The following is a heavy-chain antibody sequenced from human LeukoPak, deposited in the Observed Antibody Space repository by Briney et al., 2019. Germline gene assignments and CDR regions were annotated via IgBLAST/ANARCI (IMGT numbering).Heavy chain of an antibody. V-gene: IGHV3-23*01. J-gene: IGHJ4*02. CDR3: AKAPFTVTFYFDY. D-gene: IGHD4-17*01. CDR2: ISGSGVST. CDR1: GFSFSSHA. Sequence: GGSLRLSCGASGFSFSSHAMNWVRQAPGKGLEWVSLISGSGVSTYYADSVKGRFTISRDNSKNTLFLQMTSLRAEDTAVYYCAKAPFTVTFYFDYWGQGTLVTVSS.